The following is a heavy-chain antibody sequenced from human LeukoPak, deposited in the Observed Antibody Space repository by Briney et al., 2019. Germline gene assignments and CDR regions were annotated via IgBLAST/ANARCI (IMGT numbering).Heavy chain of an antibody. CDR2: INTDGSST. J-gene: IGHJ4*02. CDR1: GFTFSSYG. CDR3: ARASSGSHGDY. D-gene: IGHD1-26*01. Sequence: GGSLRLSCAASGFTFSSYGMHWVRQAPGKGLVWVSRINTDGSSTNYADSVKGRFTISRDNTKNTLYLQMNSLRAEDTAVYYCARASSGSHGDYWGQGTLVTVSS. V-gene: IGHV3-74*01.